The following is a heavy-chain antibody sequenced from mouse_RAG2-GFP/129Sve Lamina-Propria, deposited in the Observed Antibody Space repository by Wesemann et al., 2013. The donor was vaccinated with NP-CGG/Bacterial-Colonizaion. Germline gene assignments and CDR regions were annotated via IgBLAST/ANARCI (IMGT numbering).Heavy chain of an antibody. CDR2: ISSGSSTI. J-gene: IGHJ3*01. CDR3: ARNGYYVGFAY. V-gene: IGHV5-17*01. CDR1: GFTFSDYG. Sequence: GGGLVKPGGSLKLSCAASGFTFSDYGMHWVRQAPEKGLEWVAYISSGSSTIYYADTVKGRFTISRDNAKNTLFLQMTSLRSEDTAMYYCARNGYYVGFAYWGQGTLVTVSA. D-gene: IGHD2-3*01.